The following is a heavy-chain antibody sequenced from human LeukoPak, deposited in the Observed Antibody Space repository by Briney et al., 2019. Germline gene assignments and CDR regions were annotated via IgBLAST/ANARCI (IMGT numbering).Heavy chain of an antibody. V-gene: IGHV3-23*01. CDR2: ISGSGGST. CDR3: AKDRGLRYFDY. Sequence: PSETLSLTCAVYGGSFSGYYWSWVRQAPGKGLEWVSAISGSGGSTYYADSVKGRFTISRDNSKNTLYLQMNSLRAEDTAVYYCAKDRGLRYFDYWGQGTLVTVSS. D-gene: IGHD3-9*01. J-gene: IGHJ4*02. CDR1: GGSFSGYY.